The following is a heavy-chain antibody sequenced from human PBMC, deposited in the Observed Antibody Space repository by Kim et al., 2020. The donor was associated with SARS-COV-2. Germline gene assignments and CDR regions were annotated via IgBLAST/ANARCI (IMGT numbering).Heavy chain of an antibody. CDR2: IKQDGSEK. Sequence: GGSLRLSCAASGFTFSSYWMSWVRQAPGKGLEWVANIKQDGSEKYYVDSVKGRFTISRDNAKNSLYLQMNSLRAEDTAVYYCASLTARPGSGWFDPWGQGTLVTVSS. V-gene: IGHV3-7*01. CDR3: ASLTARPGSGWFDP. D-gene: IGHD6-6*01. CDR1: GFTFSSYW. J-gene: IGHJ5*02.